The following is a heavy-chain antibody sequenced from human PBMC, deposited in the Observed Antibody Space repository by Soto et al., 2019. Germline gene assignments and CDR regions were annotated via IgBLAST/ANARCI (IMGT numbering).Heavy chain of an antibody. Sequence: HPWGSLRLSCAASGFTFITYAMTWVRQAPGKGLEWVSTISGSGGSTYYADSVKGRFTISRDNSKNTLSLQMNSLRDDDTAVYYCAKGTTVTTYFDYWGQGTLVTVSS. D-gene: IGHD4-17*01. V-gene: IGHV3-23*01. J-gene: IGHJ4*02. CDR3: AKGTTVTTYFDY. CDR2: ISGSGGST. CDR1: GFTFITYA.